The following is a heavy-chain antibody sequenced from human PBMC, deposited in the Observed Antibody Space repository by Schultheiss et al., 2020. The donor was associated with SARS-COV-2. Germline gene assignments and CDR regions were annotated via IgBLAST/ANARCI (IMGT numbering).Heavy chain of an antibody. CDR2: ISGSGGST. CDR3: AKDFQGSDFWSGRAGAFDI. Sequence: GGSLRLSCAASGFTFSSYAMSWVRQAPGKGLEWVSAISGSGGSTYYADSVKGRFTISRDNSKNTLYLQMNSLRAEDTAVYYCAKDFQGSDFWSGRAGAFDIWGQGTMVTVSS. V-gene: IGHV3-23*01. CDR1: GFTFSSYA. D-gene: IGHD3-3*01. J-gene: IGHJ3*02.